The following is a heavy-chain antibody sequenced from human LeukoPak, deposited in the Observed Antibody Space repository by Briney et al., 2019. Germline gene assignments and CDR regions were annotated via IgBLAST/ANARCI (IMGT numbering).Heavy chain of an antibody. J-gene: IGHJ3*02. CDR1: GGSISSYY. V-gene: IGHV4-59*08. Sequence: PSETLSLTCTVSGGSISSYYWSWIRQPPGKGLEWIGYIYYSGSTNYNPSLKGRVTISVDTSKNQFSLKLSSVTAADTAVYYCATYHYYDILTGIVYNAFDIWGQGTMVTVSS. D-gene: IGHD3-9*01. CDR3: ATYHYYDILTGIVYNAFDI. CDR2: IYYSGST.